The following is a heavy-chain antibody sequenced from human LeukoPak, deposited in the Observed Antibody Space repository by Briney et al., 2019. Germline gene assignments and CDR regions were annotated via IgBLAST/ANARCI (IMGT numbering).Heavy chain of an antibody. CDR1: GFTFSSYG. Sequence: LAAGSLRLSCAASGFTFSSYGMHWVRQAPGKGLEWVAFIRYDGSNKYYADSVKGRFTISRDNSKNTLYLQMNSLRAEDTAVYYCAKDLVGATGGYYFDYWGQGTLVTVSS. CDR3: AKDLVGATGGYYFDY. J-gene: IGHJ4*02. V-gene: IGHV3-30*02. CDR2: IRYDGSNK. D-gene: IGHD1-26*01.